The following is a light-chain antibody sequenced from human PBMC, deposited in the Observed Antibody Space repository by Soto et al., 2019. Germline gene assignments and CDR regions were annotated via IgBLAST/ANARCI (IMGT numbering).Light chain of an antibody. CDR1: QSVSSSY. CDR2: GAS. Sequence: EIVLTQSPGTLSLSPGERATLSCRASQSVSSSYLAWYQQKPGQAPRPLIYGASSRAIGIPDRFSGSGAGADFTLPTSRLEPEDFAVYYCQQYGSSPWPFGQGTKVEI. CDR3: QQYGSSPWP. V-gene: IGKV3-20*01. J-gene: IGKJ1*01.